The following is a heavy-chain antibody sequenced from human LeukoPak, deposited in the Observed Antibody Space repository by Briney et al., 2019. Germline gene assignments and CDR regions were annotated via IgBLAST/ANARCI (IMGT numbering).Heavy chain of an antibody. D-gene: IGHD1-14*01. CDR3: ARDRTERPFDY. J-gene: IGHJ4*02. CDR2: IKQDGSEK. V-gene: IGHV3-7*01. Sequence: GGSLRLSCAASGFTFSSYWMSWVRQAPGKGLGWVANIKQDGSEKYYVDSVKGRFTISRDNAKNSLYLQMNSLRAEDTAVYYCARDRTERPFDYWGQGTLVTVSS. CDR1: GFTFSSYW.